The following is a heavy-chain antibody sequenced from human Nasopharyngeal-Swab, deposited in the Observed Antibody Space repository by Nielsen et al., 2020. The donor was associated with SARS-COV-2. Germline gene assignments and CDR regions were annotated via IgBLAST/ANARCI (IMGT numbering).Heavy chain of an antibody. V-gene: IGHV1-24*01. Sequence: SVKVSCKVSGYTLTELSMHWVRQAPGKGLEWMGGFDPEDGETIYAQKFQGRVTMTEDTSTDTAYMELSSLRSEDTAVYYCATVFSVTGDRGSLDYWGQGTLVTVSS. J-gene: IGHJ4*02. CDR1: GYTLTELS. CDR3: ATVFSVTGDRGSLDY. CDR2: FDPEDGET. D-gene: IGHD7-27*01.